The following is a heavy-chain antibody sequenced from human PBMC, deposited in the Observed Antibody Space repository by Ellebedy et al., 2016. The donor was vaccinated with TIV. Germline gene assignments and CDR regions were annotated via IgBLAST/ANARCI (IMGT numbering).Heavy chain of an antibody. CDR3: AKDRTSGDGYWVFDN. CDR1: GFTFSPYA. CDR2: IVGSGA. J-gene: IGHJ4*02. V-gene: IGHV3-23*01. Sequence: PGGSLRLSCAASGFTFSPYAMAWVRQAPGKGLEWVSGIVGSGAEKYADYVKGRFTISRDNSKRTVDLQMRSVSAEDTDVYFCAKDRTSGDGYWVFDNWGQGTLVSVSS. D-gene: IGHD5-18*01.